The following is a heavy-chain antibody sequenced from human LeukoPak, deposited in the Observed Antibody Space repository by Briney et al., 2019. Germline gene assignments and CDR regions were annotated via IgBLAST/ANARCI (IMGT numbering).Heavy chain of an antibody. CDR1: GGTFSSYA. J-gene: IGHJ4*02. CDR3: ARVSRTSMVRGIITFDY. V-gene: IGHV1-69*13. Sequence: SVKVSCKASGGTFSSYAISWVRQAPGQGLEWMGRIIPIFGTANYAQKFQGGVTITADESTSTAYMELSSLRSEDTAVYFCARVSRTSMVRGIITFDYWGQGALVTVSS. D-gene: IGHD3-10*01. CDR2: IIPIFGTA.